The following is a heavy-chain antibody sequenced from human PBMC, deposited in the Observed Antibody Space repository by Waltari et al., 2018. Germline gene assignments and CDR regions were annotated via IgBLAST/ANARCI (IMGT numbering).Heavy chain of an antibody. CDR1: GFTFSSYG. Sequence: QVQLVESGGGVVQPGRSLRLSCAASGFTFSSYGMHWVRQAPGKGLEWGEVIWYDGSNKYYADFVKGRFTISRDNSKNTLYLQMNSLRDDDTAVYYCAREGYGYYCEHWGQGTRVSVSS. V-gene: IGHV3-33*01. CDR3: AREGYGYYCEH. CDR2: IWYDGSNK. D-gene: IGHD5-12*01. J-gene: IGHJ4*02.